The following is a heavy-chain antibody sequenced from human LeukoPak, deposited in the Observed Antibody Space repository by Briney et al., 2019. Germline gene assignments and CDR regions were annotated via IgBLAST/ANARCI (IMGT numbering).Heavy chain of an antibody. V-gene: IGHV3-30*01. D-gene: IGHD3-10*01. CDR1: AFTFSSYT. CDR3: ARDANSMVRGLIISSYFDY. CDR2: ISYDGSNK. J-gene: IGHJ4*02. Sequence: GGSLRLSCAASAFTFSSYTMHWVRQAPGKGLEWVAVISYDGSNKYYADSVKGRFTISRDNSKNMLYLQMNSLRAEDTAVYYCARDANSMVRGLIISSYFDYWGQGTLVTVSS.